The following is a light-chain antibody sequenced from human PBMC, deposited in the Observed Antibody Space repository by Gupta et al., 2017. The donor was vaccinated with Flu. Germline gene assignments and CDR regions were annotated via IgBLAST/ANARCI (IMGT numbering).Light chain of an antibody. CDR2: AAS. J-gene: IGKJ1*01. V-gene: IGKV1-17*01. CDR3: RHQNSCPRS. Sequence: WYQQKPGDAPKPLIYAASSWKSRVPSRFSSSGSETEFPLTISGLQPEEFAAYYCRHQNSCPRSFGQGTQVEIK.